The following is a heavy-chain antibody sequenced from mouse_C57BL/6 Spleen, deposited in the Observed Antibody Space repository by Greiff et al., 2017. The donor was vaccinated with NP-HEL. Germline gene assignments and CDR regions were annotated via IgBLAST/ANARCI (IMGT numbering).Heavy chain of an antibody. D-gene: IGHD3-3*01. CDR3: ARRDHGDWFAY. CDR2: INPNNGGT. J-gene: IGHJ3*01. CDR1: GYTFTDYY. Sequence: DVQLQQSGPELVKPGASVKISCKASGYTFTDYYMNWVKQSHGKSLEWIGDINPNNGGTSYNQKFKGKATLTVDKSSSTAYMELRSLTSEDSAVYYCARRDHGDWFAYWGQGTLVTVSA. V-gene: IGHV1-26*01.